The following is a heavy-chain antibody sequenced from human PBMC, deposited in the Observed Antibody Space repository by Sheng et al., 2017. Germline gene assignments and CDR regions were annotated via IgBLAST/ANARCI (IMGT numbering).Heavy chain of an antibody. Sequence: EVQLVESGGGLVQPGGSLRLSCVASGFTFSDFWMNWIRQAPGKGLEYVAKIRLDGSEKYYVDSVKGRFTISRDNAKNSLYLQMNSLRAEDTAVYYCARTRSGWFDPWGQGTLVTVSS. CDR2: IRLDGSEK. CDR3: ARTRSGWFDP. J-gene: IGHJ5*02. V-gene: IGHV3-7*01. CDR1: GFTFSDFW.